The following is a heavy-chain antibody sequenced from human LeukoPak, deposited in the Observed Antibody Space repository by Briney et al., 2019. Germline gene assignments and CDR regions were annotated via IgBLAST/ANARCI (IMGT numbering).Heavy chain of an antibody. D-gene: IGHD2-8*01. Sequence: ASVKVSCKASGYIFTNYGISWVRQAPGQGLEWMGWISVYNGDTNYAQKLQGRVTMTTDTSTSTAYMEVRSLRSDDTAVYYCARGSRYCTNGVCYVDYWGQGTLVTVSS. CDR3: ARGSRYCTNGVCYVDY. CDR2: ISVYNGDT. V-gene: IGHV1-18*01. J-gene: IGHJ4*02. CDR1: GYIFTNYG.